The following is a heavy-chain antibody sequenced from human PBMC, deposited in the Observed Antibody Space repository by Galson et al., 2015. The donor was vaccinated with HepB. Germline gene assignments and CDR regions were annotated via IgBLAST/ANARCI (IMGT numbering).Heavy chain of an antibody. CDR2: INAGNGNT. D-gene: IGHD6-13*01. CDR1: GYTFTSYA. J-gene: IGHJ4*02. V-gene: IGHV1-3*01. CDR3: ARDPSYSSSWVFDY. Sequence: SCKASGYTFTSYAMHWVRQAPGQRLEWMGWINAGNGNTKYSQKSQGRVTITRDTSASTAYMELSSLRSEDTAVYYCARDPSYSSSWVFDYWGQGTLVTVSS.